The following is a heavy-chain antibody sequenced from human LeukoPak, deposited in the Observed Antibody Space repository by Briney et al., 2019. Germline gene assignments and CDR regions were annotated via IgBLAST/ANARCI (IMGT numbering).Heavy chain of an antibody. J-gene: IGHJ6*02. Sequence: GGSLRLSCAASGFTFNEHYMSWIRQAPGKGLEWVSYISSSGAFTNYADSVKGRFTISRDNTKNSLFLQMNSMGVDDTAVYYCARPQSRDGFYYGMDVWGQGTTVTVSS. CDR1: GFTFNEHY. CDR2: ISSSGAFT. CDR3: ARPQSRDGFYYGMDV. D-gene: IGHD5-24*01. V-gene: IGHV3-11*03.